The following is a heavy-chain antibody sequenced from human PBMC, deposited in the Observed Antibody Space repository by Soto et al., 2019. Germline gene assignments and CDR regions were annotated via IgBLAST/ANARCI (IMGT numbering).Heavy chain of an antibody. CDR3: ARARLRTVVTFFDY. CDR2: IYYSGST. CDR1: GGSISSGGYY. D-gene: IGHD2-15*01. Sequence: PSETLSLTCTVSGGSISSGGYYWSWIRQHPGKGLEWIGYIYYSGSTYYNPSLKSRVTISVDTSKNQFSLKLSSVTAADTAVYYCARARLRTVVTFFDYWGQGTQVTV. J-gene: IGHJ4*02. V-gene: IGHV4-31*03.